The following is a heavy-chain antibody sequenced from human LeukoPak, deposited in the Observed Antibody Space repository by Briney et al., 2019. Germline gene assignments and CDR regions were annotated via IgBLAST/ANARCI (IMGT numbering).Heavy chain of an antibody. V-gene: IGHV1-46*01. J-gene: IGHJ4*02. D-gene: IGHD6-19*01. CDR1: GYTFTSYY. Sequence: ASVKVSCKASGYTFTSYYMHWVRQAPGQGLEWMGIINPSGGSTSYAQKFQGRVTMTTDTSTSTAYMELRSLRSDDTAVYYCARAIAVAGTGGWYYFDYWGQGTLVTVSS. CDR2: INPSGGST. CDR3: ARAIAVAGTGGWYYFDY.